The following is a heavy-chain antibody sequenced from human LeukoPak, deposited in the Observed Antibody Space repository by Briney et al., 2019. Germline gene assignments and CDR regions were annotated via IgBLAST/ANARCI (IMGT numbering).Heavy chain of an antibody. J-gene: IGHJ4*02. V-gene: IGHV1-18*01. CDR1: GYTFTNYD. CDR2: ISPNNGIT. Sequence: ASVKVSCKASGYTFTNYDITWVRQAPGQGLEWMGWISPNNGITHYAQILQGRVTMTTDTSANTAYMDLRSLRSDDTAVYYCARGGSGWSRDYWGQGTLVTVSS. CDR3: ARGGSGWSRDY. D-gene: IGHD6-19*01.